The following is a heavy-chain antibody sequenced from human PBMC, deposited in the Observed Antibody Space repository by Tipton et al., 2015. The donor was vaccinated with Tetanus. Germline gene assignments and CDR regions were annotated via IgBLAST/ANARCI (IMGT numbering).Heavy chain of an antibody. CDR1: GYIFTNYW. V-gene: IGHV5-51*01. Sequence: QLVQSGGEVKKPGESLKTSCKGSGYIFTNYWIGWVRQKPGKGLEWMGIIYPGDSDTRYSPSFQGQVTISVDKSINTAYLQWSSLKASDTSVFYCARAHCTDGVCNFDFWGQGALVTVAS. CDR2: IYPGDSDT. CDR3: ARAHCTDGVCNFDF. D-gene: IGHD2-8*01. J-gene: IGHJ4*02.